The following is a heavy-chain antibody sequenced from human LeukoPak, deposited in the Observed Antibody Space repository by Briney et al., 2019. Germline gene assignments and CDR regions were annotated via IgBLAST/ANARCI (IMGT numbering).Heavy chain of an antibody. CDR2: INHSGST. CDR1: GGSFSGYY. CDR3: ARGPTLLTVFGVVNNPSKYDY. J-gene: IGHJ4*02. D-gene: IGHD3-3*01. V-gene: IGHV4-34*01. Sequence: SETLSLTCAVYGGSFSGYYWSWIRQPPGKGLEWIGEINHSGSTNYIPSLKSRVTISVDTSKNQFSLKLSSVTAADTAVYYCARGPTLLTVFGVVNNPSKYDYWGQGTLVTVSS.